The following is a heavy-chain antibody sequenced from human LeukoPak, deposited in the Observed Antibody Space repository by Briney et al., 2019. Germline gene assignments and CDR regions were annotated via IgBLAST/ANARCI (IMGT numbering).Heavy chain of an antibody. V-gene: IGHV5-51*01. D-gene: IGHD5-12*01. J-gene: IGHJ3*02. CDR1: GYSFTSYW. Sequence: GESLKISCKGSGYSFTSYWIGWVRQMPGKGLEWMGLIYPGDSDTRYSPSFQGQVTISADKSISTAYLQWSSLKASDTAMYYCASHRDGYSGYDGMDAFDIWGQGTMVTVSS. CDR3: ASHRDGYSGYDGMDAFDI. CDR2: IYPGDSDT.